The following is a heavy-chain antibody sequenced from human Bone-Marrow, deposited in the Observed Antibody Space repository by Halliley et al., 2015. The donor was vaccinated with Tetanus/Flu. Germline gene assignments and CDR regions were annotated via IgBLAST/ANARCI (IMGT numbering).Heavy chain of an antibody. CDR3: ARDRLLGQQLVDN. CDR2: IWSDGSNK. Sequence: WLAVIWSDGSNKYYADPVKGRFAISRDNAQSTLYLQMNSLRAEDTAVYYCARDRLLGQQLVDNWGQGTLVTVSS. J-gene: IGHJ4*02. D-gene: IGHD6-6*01. V-gene: IGHV3-33*01.